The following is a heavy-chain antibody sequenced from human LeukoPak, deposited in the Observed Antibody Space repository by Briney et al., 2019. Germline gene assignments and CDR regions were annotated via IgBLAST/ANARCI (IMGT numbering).Heavy chain of an antibody. CDR1: GYTFTSYY. CDR3: ARVVSSGWYYFDY. D-gene: IGHD6-19*01. CDR2: INPTGDST. V-gene: IGHV1-46*01. J-gene: IGHJ4*02. Sequence: ASVKVSCKASGYTFTSYYMHWVRRAPGQGLEWMGLINPTGDSTGYAQKFQGRVTMTRDTSISTAYMELSRLRSDDTAVYYCARVVSSGWYYFDYWGQGTLVTVSS.